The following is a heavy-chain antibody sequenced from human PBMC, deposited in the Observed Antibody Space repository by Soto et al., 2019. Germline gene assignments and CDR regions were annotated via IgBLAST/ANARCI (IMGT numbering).Heavy chain of an antibody. CDR1: GGSISSGGYY. CDR3: ARTRGSAVYFYFYGMDV. D-gene: IGHD3-10*01. V-gene: IGHV4-31*03. J-gene: IGHJ6*02. CDR2: MDYSGGA. Sequence: PSETLSLTCTVSGGSISSGGYYWTWIRQHPGKGLEWIGYMDYSGGAYYNPPFKSRASISVDTSKNQFFLKLTSVTAGDTATYYCARTRGSAVYFYFYGMDVWGQGTTVTVSS.